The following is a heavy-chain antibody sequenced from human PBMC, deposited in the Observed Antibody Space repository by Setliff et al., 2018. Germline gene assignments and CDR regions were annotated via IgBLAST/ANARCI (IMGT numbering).Heavy chain of an antibody. J-gene: IGHJ4*02. CDR2: IQGSGNT. D-gene: IGHD5-12*01. V-gene: IGHV4-61*02. CDR3: AGTPARGTTWLSPFDY. Sequence: SETLSLTCTVSGGSVGSGNFYWSWIRQTAGKGLEWIGLIQGSGNTNYNPSLQSRVTISIGTSKNQFSLKMTSVTAADTALYYCAGTPARGTTWLSPFDYWGQGTLVTVSS. CDR1: GGSVGSGNFY.